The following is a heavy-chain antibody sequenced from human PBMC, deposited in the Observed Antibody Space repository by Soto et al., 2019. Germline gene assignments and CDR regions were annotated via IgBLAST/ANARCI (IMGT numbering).Heavy chain of an antibody. D-gene: IGHD3-22*01. Sequence: SVKVSCKASGGTFSSYAISWVRQAPGQGLEWMGGIIPILGTANYAQKFQGRVTITADESTSTAYMELSSLRSEDTAVYYCASPRAIVVVGGDAFDIWGQGTMVTVSS. V-gene: IGHV1-69*13. CDR1: GGTFSSYA. CDR3: ASPRAIVVVGGDAFDI. J-gene: IGHJ3*02. CDR2: IIPILGTA.